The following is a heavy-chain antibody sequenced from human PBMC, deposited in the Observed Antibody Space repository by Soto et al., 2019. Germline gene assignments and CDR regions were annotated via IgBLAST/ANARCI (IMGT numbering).Heavy chain of an antibody. CDR1: GFTFSSYS. Sequence: GGSLRLSCAASGFTFSSYSMNWVRQAPGKGLEWVSSISSSSSYIYYADSVKGRFTISRDNAKNSLYLQMNSLRAEDTAVYYCARDRRCSSTSCYAGTDYWGQGTLVTVSS. V-gene: IGHV3-21*01. D-gene: IGHD2-2*01. J-gene: IGHJ4*02. CDR2: ISSSSSYI. CDR3: ARDRRCSSTSCYAGTDY.